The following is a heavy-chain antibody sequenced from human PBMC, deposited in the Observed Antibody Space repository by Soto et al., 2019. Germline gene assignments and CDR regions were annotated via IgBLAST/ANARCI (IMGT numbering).Heavy chain of an antibody. CDR2: IIPMLGIA. CDR1: GGTFSSYT. Sequence: QVQLVQSGAEVKKPGSSVKVSCKASGGTFSSYTISWVRQAPGQGLEWMGRIIPMLGIANYAQKFQGRVTITADKSTSTAYMELSSLRSEDTAVYYCAGSQGFGELLLTFDYWGQGTLVTVSS. D-gene: IGHD3-10*01. V-gene: IGHV1-69*02. CDR3: AGSQGFGELLLTFDY. J-gene: IGHJ4*02.